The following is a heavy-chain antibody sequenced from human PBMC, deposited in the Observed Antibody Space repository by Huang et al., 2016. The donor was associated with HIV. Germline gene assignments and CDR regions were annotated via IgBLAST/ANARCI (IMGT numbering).Heavy chain of an antibody. CDR2: VFSGRIT. CDR1: GGSVNSGYYY. J-gene: IGHJ3*01. Sequence: QLQLQESGPGLVRPSETLSLTCSVSGGSVNSGYYYWGWIRQPPGKGLLWIASVFSGRITFYNPALKFRVSMSGDTSKKRFSLSLISVTAADTSVYFCARLPLDYVWGTQRQTALDELDVWGQGTMVTVSS. D-gene: IGHD3-16*01. CDR3: ARLPLDYVWGTQRQTALDELDV. V-gene: IGHV4-39*01.